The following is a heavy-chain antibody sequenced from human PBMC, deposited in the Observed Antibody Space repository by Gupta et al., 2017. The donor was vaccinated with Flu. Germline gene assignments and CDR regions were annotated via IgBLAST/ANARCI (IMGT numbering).Heavy chain of an antibody. Sequence: RQAPGQGLEWMGWINSNSGGTEYTQKFQGRVTMTRDTSISTVNMELSRLKSDDTAVYYCARALTSGWYSAAYWGQGTLVTVSS. CDR2: INSNSGGT. V-gene: IGHV1-2*02. J-gene: IGHJ4*02. CDR3: ARALTSGWYSAAY. D-gene: IGHD6-19*01.